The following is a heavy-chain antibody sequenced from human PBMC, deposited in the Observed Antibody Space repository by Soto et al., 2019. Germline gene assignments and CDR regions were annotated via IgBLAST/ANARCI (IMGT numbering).Heavy chain of an antibody. D-gene: IGHD2-21*01. V-gene: IGHV3-15*07. CDR2: IKSKSDGGTQ. J-gene: IGHJ4*03. CDR1: GCTFTSDW. CDR3: TSYSFFTLKLVPFDF. Sequence: GGTLRLTCAASGCTFTSDWRNWVRQAPGKGLEWVGRIKSKSDGGTQDSAAPGRSRLAISRDDSKSMRQLQMNSLKTDGKYGYYCTSYSFFTLKLVPFDFWGLGTLVTVSS.